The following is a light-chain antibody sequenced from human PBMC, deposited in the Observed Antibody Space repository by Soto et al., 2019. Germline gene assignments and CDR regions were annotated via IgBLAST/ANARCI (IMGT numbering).Light chain of an antibody. CDR2: DSS. CDR3: QQRSNWPT. CDR1: QTVRNNY. V-gene: IGKV3-11*01. J-gene: IGKJ1*01. Sequence: ELGLTQGRGTLSLSPGERATLSCRASQTVRNNYLAFYPQKPGQAPRLIIPDSSIRATGIRARFSGSGSGTDFTLTISSLEPEDFAVYYCQQRSNWPTVGQGSKVDI.